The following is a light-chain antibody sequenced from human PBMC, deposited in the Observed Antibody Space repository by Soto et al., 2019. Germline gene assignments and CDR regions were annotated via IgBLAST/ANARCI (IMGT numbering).Light chain of an antibody. Sequence: QLVLTQPPSVSGAPGQRVTITCTGTSSNIGAGYAVHWYQLLPGTAPKLLIYGTINRPSGVPDRFSGSRSGPSASLAITGLQAEDEAEYYCQSYDSSLSGSKVFGGGTKVTVL. CDR1: SSNIGAGYA. J-gene: IGLJ3*02. CDR2: GTI. V-gene: IGLV1-40*01. CDR3: QSYDSSLSGSKV.